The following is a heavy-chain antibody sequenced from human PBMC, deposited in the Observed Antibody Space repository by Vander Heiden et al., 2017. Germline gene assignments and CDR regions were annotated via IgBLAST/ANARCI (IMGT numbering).Heavy chain of an antibody. CDR3: ARRGGAKYHLDY. J-gene: IGHJ4*02. CDR2: IQSRGSH. Sequence: QVQLQESGPGLVKPSGTLSLTCAVSGGSISSSNWWSWVRQPPGKGLEWIGEIQSRGSHNQQPVPKEPVHKISKKVKKQFPPKVSLGTGGEQGVYYWARRGGAKYHLDYWGQGTLVTVSS. D-gene: IGHD1-26*01. CDR1: GGSISSSNW. V-gene: IGHV4-4*02.